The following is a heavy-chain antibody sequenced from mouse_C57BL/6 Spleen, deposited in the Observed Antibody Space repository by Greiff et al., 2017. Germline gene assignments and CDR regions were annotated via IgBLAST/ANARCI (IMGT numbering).Heavy chain of an antibody. CDR3: ARGYSNYVDY. D-gene: IGHD2-5*01. Sequence: EVHLVESGGGLVKPGGSLKLSCAASGFTFSSYTMSWVRQTPEKRLEWVATISGGGGNTYYPDSVKGRFTISRDNAKNTLYLQMSSPRSEDTALYYCARGYSNYVDYWGQGTTLTVSS. CDR2: ISGGGGNT. V-gene: IGHV5-9*01. J-gene: IGHJ2*01. CDR1: GFTFSSYT.